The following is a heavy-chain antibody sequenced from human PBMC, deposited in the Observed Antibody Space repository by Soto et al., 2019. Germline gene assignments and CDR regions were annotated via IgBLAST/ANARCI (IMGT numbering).Heavy chain of an antibody. V-gene: IGHV5-10-1*01. Sequence: PGESLKISCKGSGYSFTSYWISWVRQMPGKGLEWMGRIDPSDSYTNYSPSFQGHVTISADKSICTAYLQWSSLKASDTAMYYCARHDSHYDILTGYPRDDAFDIWGQGTMVTVSS. CDR2: IDPSDSYT. D-gene: IGHD3-9*01. J-gene: IGHJ3*02. CDR1: GYSFTSYW. CDR3: ARHDSHYDILTGYPRDDAFDI.